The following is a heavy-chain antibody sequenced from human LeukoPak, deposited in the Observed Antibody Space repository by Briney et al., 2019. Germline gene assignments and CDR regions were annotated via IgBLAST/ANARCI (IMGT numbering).Heavy chain of an antibody. CDR3: ARDLTGTYYYYYYMDV. D-gene: IGHD1-1*01. J-gene: IGHJ6*03. V-gene: IGHV3-7*01. CDR2: IKQGGSEK. Sequence: PGGSLRLSCAASGFTFSSYWMSWVRQAPGKGLEWVANIKQGGSEKYYVDSVKGRFTISRDNAKNSLYLQMNSLRAEDTAVYYCARDLTGTYYYYYYMDVWGKGTTVTVSS. CDR1: GFTFSSYW.